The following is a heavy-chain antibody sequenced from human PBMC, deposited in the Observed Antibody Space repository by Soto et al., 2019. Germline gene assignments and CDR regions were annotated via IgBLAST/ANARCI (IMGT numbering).Heavy chain of an antibody. CDR3: ANSPRYYYDSSGYYTGWFDP. J-gene: IGHJ5*02. D-gene: IGHD3-22*01. CDR2: IYYSGST. CDR1: GGSISSSSYY. Sequence: QLQLQESGPGLVKPSETLSLTCTVSGGSISSSSYYWGWIRQPPGKGLEWIGSIYYSGSTYYNPSLKSRVTISVDTSKNQFSLKLRSVTAADTAVYYCANSPRYYYDSSGYYTGWFDPWGQGTLVTVSS. V-gene: IGHV4-39*01.